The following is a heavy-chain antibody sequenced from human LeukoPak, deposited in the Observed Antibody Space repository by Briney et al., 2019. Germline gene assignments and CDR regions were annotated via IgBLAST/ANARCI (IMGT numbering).Heavy chain of an antibody. V-gene: IGHV3-23*01. CDR2: FSGSGGTT. J-gene: IGHJ6*03. CDR3: ANGNRCTSPNCLGYYYFYMDV. Sequence: GRSLRLSCAASGFTFSSYAMNSGRQAPGSGLEWVSGFSGSGGTTYYADSVKGWFTISRDNSKNTLYLQMNSLRAEDTAVYYCANGNRCTSPNCLGYYYFYMDVWGKGTTVTVSS. D-gene: IGHD2-8*01. CDR1: GFTFSSYA.